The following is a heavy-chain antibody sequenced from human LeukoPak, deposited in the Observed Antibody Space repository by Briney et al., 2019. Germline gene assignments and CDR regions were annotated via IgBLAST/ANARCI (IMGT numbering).Heavy chain of an antibody. CDR2: INPNSGGT. D-gene: IGHD1-7*01. V-gene: IGHV1-2*06. CDR1: GGTFSSYA. CDR3: ARARIKTGTTDY. Sequence: ASVKVSCKASGGTFSSYAISWVRQAPGQGLEWMGRINPNSGGTNYAQKFQGRVTMTRDTSISTAYMELSRLRSDDTAVYYCARARIKTGTTDYWGQGTLVTVSS. J-gene: IGHJ4*02.